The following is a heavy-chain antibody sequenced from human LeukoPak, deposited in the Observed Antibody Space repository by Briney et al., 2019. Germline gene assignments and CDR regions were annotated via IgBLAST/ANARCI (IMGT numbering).Heavy chain of an antibody. Sequence: GGSLRLSCTASGFTFGDYVMSWVRQAPGKGLEWVGFIRSKAYGGTTKNAASVKGRFTISRDDSRSIAYLQMNSLKTEDTAVYYCAKAVDLATISVDIWGQGTMVTVSS. D-gene: IGHD5-24*01. CDR2: IRSKAYGGTT. CDR3: AKAVDLATISVDI. CDR1: GFTFGDYV. J-gene: IGHJ3*02. V-gene: IGHV3-49*04.